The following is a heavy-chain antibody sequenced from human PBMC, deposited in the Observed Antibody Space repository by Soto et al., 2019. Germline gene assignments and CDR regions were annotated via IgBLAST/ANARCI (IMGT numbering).Heavy chain of an antibody. D-gene: IGHD3-10*01. CDR2: IKQDGSEK. J-gene: IGHJ4*02. Sequence: EVQLVESGGGLVQPGGSLRLSCAASGFTFSSYWMSWVRQAPGKGLEWVANIKQDGSEKYYVDSVKGRFTISRDNAKNSLYLQMNGLRAEDTAVYYCVAFDMVRGVIRGVDYWGQGTLVTVSS. CDR1: GFTFSSYW. CDR3: VAFDMVRGVIRGVDY. V-gene: IGHV3-7*01.